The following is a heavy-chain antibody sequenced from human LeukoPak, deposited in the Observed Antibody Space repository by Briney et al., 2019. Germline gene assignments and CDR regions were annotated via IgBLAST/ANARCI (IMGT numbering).Heavy chain of an antibody. CDR3: ARGPRIAVAGPDFDY. D-gene: IGHD6-19*01. J-gene: IGHJ4*02. V-gene: IGHV7-4-1*02. Sequence: ASVKVSCKASGYTFSSYAMHWVRQAPGQGLEWMGWINTNTGNPTYAQGFTGRFVFSLDTSVSTAYLQISSLKAEDTAVYYCARGPRIAVAGPDFDYWGQGTLVTVSS. CDR1: GYTFSSYA. CDR2: INTNTGNP.